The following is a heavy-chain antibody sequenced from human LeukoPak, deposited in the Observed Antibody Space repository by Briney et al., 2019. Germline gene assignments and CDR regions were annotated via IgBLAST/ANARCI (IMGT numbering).Heavy chain of an antibody. CDR2: MNPKSANT. D-gene: IGHD3-22*01. J-gene: IGHJ5*02. CDR1: GYIFTNYD. Sequence: ASVKVSCKASGYIFTNYDIHWVRQATGQGLEWMAWMNPKSANTGYAQKFQGRVTMTTDTSTSTAYMELRSLRSDDTAVYYCARDPYDSSGYRLYNWFDPWGQGTLVTVSS. V-gene: IGHV1-8*02. CDR3: ARDPYDSSGYRLYNWFDP.